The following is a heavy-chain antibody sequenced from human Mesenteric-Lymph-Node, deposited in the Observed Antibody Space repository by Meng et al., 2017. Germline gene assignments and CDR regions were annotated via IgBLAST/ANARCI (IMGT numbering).Heavy chain of an antibody. D-gene: IGHD5-18*01. Sequence: GGSLRLSCAASGFTFSSYEMNWVRQAPGKGLEWVSYISSSGSTIYYADSVKGRFTISRDNAKNSLYLQMNSLRAEDTAVYYCARGGSGYDGIQLWFREYYFDYWGQGTLVTVSS. CDR2: ISSSGSTI. J-gene: IGHJ4*02. CDR1: GFTFSSYE. CDR3: ARGGSGYDGIQLWFREYYFDY. V-gene: IGHV3-48*03.